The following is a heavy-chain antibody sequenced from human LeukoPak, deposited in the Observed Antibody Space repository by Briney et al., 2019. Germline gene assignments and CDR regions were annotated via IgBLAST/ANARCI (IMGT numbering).Heavy chain of an antibody. CDR3: ARGQQWLPKFDY. Sequence: KPSGTLSLTCTVSDGSISSYYWSWIRQPPGKGLEWIGYIYYSGSTNYNPSLKSRVTISVDTSKNQFSLRLSSVTAADTAVYYCARGQQWLPKFDYWGQGSLVTVSS. D-gene: IGHD6-19*01. CDR2: IYYSGST. V-gene: IGHV4-59*01. CDR1: DGSISSYY. J-gene: IGHJ4*02.